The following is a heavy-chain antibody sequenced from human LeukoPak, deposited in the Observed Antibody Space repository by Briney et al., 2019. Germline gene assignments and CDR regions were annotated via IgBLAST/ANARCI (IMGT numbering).Heavy chain of an antibody. CDR2: ISGSGGST. J-gene: IGHJ6*02. V-gene: IGHV3-23*01. CDR1: GFTFSSYA. CDR3: AKEVVAARRYYYYGMDV. Sequence: GGSLRLSCAASGFTFSSYAMSWVRQAPGKGLEWVSAISGSGGSTYYADSVKGRFTISRDNSKNTLYLQMNSLRAEDTAVYYCAKEVVAARRYYYYGMDVWGQGTLVTVSS. D-gene: IGHD6-6*01.